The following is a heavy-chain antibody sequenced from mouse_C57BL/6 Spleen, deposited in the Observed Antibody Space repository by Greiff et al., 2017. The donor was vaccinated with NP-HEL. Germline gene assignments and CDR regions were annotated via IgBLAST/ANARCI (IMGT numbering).Heavy chain of an antibody. D-gene: IGHD1-1*01. CDR2: IYPRSGNT. J-gene: IGHJ4*01. Sequence: VQLQESGAELARPGASVKLSCKASGYTFTSYGISWVKQRTGQGLEWIGEIYPRSGNTYYNEKFKGKATLPADKSSSTAYLELRSLTSGDSAVYFFARTTTVVGSYAMDYWGQGTSVTVSS. CDR1: GYTFTSYG. V-gene: IGHV1-81*01. CDR3: ARTTTVVGSYAMDY.